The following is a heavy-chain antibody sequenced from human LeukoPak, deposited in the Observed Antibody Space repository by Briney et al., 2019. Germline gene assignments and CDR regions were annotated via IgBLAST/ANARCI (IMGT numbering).Heavy chain of an antibody. CDR2: IYHSGST. CDR1: GGSISSSNW. V-gene: IGHV4-4*02. D-gene: IGHD2-15*01. CDR3: ATGYCSGGSCYPSWFDP. Sequence: SGTLSLTCAASGGSISSSNWWSWVRQPPGKGLEWIGEIYHSGSTNYNPSLKSRVTISVDESKNQFSLKLSSVTAADTAVYYCATGYCSGGSCYPSWFDPWGQGTLVTVSS. J-gene: IGHJ5*02.